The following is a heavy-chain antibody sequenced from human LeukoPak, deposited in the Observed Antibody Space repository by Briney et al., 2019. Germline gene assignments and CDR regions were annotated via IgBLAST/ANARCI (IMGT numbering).Heavy chain of an antibody. Sequence: KPSETLSLTCAVYGGSFSGYYWGWIRQPPGKGLEWIGSIYYSGSTYYNPSLKSRVTISVDTSKNQFSLKLSSVTAADTAVYYCARRGLFEAYTFDIWGQGTMVTVSS. J-gene: IGHJ3*02. CDR1: GGSFSGYY. D-gene: IGHD3-10*02. CDR2: IYYSGST. V-gene: IGHV4-39*01. CDR3: ARRGLFEAYTFDI.